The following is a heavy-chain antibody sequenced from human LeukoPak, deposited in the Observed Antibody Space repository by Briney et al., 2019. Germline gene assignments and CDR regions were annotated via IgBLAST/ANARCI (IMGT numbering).Heavy chain of an antibody. V-gene: IGHV4-61*08. CDR3: ARGGDGYYYYFDY. CDR2: IYYSGST. D-gene: IGHD5-24*01. Sequence: SQTLSLTCTVSGGSISSGGYYWSWIRQPPGKGLEWIGYIYYSGSTNYNPSLKSRVTISVDTSKNQFSLKLSSVTAADTAVYYCARGGDGYYYYFDYWGQGTLVTVSS. CDR1: GGSISSGGYY. J-gene: IGHJ4*02.